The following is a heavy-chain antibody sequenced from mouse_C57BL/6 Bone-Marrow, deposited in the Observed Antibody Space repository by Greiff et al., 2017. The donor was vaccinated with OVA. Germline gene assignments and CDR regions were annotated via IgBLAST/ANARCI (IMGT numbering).Heavy chain of an antibody. Sequence: VQLQQSGAELVRPGTSVKVSCKASGYAFTNYLIEWVKQRPGQGLEWIGVINPGSGGTNYNEKFKGKATLTADKPSSTSYMQLSILTSEDSAVYFCARDYDGGFDYWGQGTTLTVSS. CDR1: GYAFTNYL. V-gene: IGHV1-54*01. CDR3: ARDYDGGFDY. J-gene: IGHJ2*01. D-gene: IGHD2-4*01. CDR2: INPGSGGT.